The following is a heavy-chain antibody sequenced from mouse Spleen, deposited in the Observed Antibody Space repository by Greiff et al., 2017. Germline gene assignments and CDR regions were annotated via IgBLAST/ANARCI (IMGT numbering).Heavy chain of an antibody. D-gene: IGHD3-3*01. J-gene: IGHJ2*01. CDR2: IDPETGGT. V-gene: IGHV1-15*01. CDR1: GYTFTDYE. Sequence: QVQLQQSGAELVRPGASVTLSCKASGYTFTDYEMHWVKQTPVHGLEWIGAIDPETGGTAYNQKFKGKAILTADKSSSTAYMELRSLTSEDSAVYYCTRGGGPLGGYWGQGTTLTVSS. CDR3: TRGGGPLGGY.